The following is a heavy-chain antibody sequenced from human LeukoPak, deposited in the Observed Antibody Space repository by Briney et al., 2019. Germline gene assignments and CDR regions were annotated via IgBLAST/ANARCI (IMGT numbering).Heavy chain of an antibody. CDR1: GFSLSDYS. J-gene: IGHJ4*02. CDR2: ISSIGDT. CDR3: ARDGCTTRICLFWYEN. V-gene: IGHV3-11*06. D-gene: IGHD3-22*01. Sequence: GGSLRLSCTASGFSLSDYSMSWIRQAPGKGLEWISYISSIGDTVYADSVKGRFSISRDNAKNSVFLQMNSLRAEDTAVFYCARDGCTTRICLFWYENWGQETLVSVPS.